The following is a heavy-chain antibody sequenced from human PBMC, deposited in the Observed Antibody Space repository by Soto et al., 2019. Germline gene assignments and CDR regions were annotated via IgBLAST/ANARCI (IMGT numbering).Heavy chain of an antibody. CDR3: ARVYCSSTSCYRALASYYYGMDV. D-gene: IGHD2-2*01. J-gene: IGHJ6*02. CDR2: ISGSGGST. Sequence: GGSLRLSCAASGFTFSSYAMRWVRQAPGKGLEWVSAISGSGGSTYYADSVKGRFTISRDNSKNTLYLQMNSLRAEDTAVYYCARVYCSSTSCYRALASYYYGMDVWGQGTTVTVSS. CDR1: GFTFSSYA. V-gene: IGHV3-23*01.